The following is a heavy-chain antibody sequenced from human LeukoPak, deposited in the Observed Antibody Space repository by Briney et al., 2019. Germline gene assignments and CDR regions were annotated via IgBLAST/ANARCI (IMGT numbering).Heavy chain of an antibody. V-gene: IGHV3-30*02. J-gene: IGHJ3*02. Sequence: GGSLRLSCAASGFTFSSYGIHWVRQAPGKGLEWVAFIRYDGSNKYYADSVKGRFTISRDNFKNTLHVQMNSLRADDTAVYYCAKGIVSWGGNGFDIWGQGTTVTVSS. D-gene: IGHD1-26*01. CDR1: GFTFSSYG. CDR2: IRYDGSNK. CDR3: AKGIVSWGGNGFDI.